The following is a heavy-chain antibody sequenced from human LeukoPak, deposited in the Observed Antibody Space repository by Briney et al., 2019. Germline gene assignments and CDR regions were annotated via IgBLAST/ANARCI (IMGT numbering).Heavy chain of an antibody. CDR2: IYYSGSP. CDR3: ARDDQTWFDP. CDR1: GGSISSSSYY. Sequence: SETLSLTCTVSGGSISSSSYYWGWIRQPPGKGLEWIGSIYYSGSPYYNPSLKSRVTISVDTSKNQFSLKLSSVTAADTAVYYWARDDQTWFDPWGQGTLVTVSS. V-gene: IGHV4-39*07. J-gene: IGHJ5*02.